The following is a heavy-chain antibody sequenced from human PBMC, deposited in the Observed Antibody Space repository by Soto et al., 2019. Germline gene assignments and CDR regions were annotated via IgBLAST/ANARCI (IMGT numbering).Heavy chain of an antibody. CDR3: ARKGRMNGYYGFWTYHYYYMDV. CDR2: INHSGST. D-gene: IGHD3-3*01. J-gene: IGHJ6*03. CDR1: GGSFSGYY. V-gene: IGHV4-34*01. Sequence: QVQLQQWGAGLLKPSETLSLTCAVYGGSFSGYYWSWIRQPPGKGLEWIGEINHSGSTNYSPSLKSRFTISVDTSKTQFSLKLSSVTAADTAVYYCARKGRMNGYYGFWTYHYYYMDVWGKGTTVTVSS.